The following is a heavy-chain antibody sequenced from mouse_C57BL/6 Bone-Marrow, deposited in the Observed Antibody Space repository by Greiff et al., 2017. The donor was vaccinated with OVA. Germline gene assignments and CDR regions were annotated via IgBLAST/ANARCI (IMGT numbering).Heavy chain of an antibody. V-gene: IGHV5-6*01. CDR3: ARHQAWFAY. CDR1: GFTFSSYG. CDR2: ISSGGSYT. J-gene: IGHJ3*01. Sequence: EVQLQESGGDLVKPGGSLKLSCAASGFTFSSYGMSWVRQTPDKRLEWVATISSGGSYTYYPDSVKGRFTISRDNAQNTLYLQMSSLKSEDTAMYYCARHQAWFAYWGQGTLVTVAA.